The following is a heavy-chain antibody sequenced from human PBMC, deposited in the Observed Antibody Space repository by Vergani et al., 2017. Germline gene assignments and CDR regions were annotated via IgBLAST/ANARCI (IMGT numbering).Heavy chain of an antibody. CDR1: GFTFSSYG. CDR3: AKDYEQVAGHYCYYGMDV. CDR2: IRYDGSNK. V-gene: IGHV3-30*02. Sequence: QVQLVESGGGVVQPGGSLRLACAASGFTFSSYGMHWVRQAPGKGLEWVAFIRYDGSNKYYADSVKGRFTISRDNSKNTLYLQMNSLRAEDTAVYYCAKDYEQVAGHYCYYGMDVWGQGTTVTVSS. D-gene: IGHD6-19*01. J-gene: IGHJ6*02.